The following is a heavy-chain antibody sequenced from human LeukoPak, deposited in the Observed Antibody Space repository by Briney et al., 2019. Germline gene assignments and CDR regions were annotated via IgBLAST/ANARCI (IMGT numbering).Heavy chain of an antibody. J-gene: IGHJ6*02. CDR1: GFTFSSYW. D-gene: IGHD6-13*01. CDR3: ARRASSSFYYYGMDV. V-gene: IGHV3-7*03. Sequence: PGGSLRLSRAASGFTFSSYWMSWVRQAPGKGLEWVANIKQDGSEKYYVDSVKGRFTISRDNAKNSLYRQMNSLRAEDTAVYYCARRASSSFYYYGMDVWGQGTTVTVSS. CDR2: IKQDGSEK.